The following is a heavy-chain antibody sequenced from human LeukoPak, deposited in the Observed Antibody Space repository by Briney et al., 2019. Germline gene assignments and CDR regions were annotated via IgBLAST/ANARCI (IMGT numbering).Heavy chain of an antibody. V-gene: IGHV4-4*07. CDR2: FYLSGGT. Sequence: SETLPLTCTVSGGSISSHYWSWIRQPAGKGLEWIGRFYLSGGTKYNPSLESRVTISVDTSKNQFFLKLTSVTAGDTAVYYCARGDGSGSYYFDYWGQGTLVTVSS. CDR1: GGSISSHY. D-gene: IGHD3-10*01. CDR3: ARGDGSGSYYFDY. J-gene: IGHJ4*02.